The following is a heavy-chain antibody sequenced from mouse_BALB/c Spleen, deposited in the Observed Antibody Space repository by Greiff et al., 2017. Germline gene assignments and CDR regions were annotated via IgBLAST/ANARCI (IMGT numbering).Heavy chain of an antibody. D-gene: IGHD1-2*01. CDR1: GYAFTNYL. V-gene: IGHV1-54*01. CDR3: ARRDYYGSWFAY. J-gene: IGHJ3*01. Sequence: QVQLQQSGAELVRPGTSVKVSCKASGYAFTNYLIEWVKQRPGQGLEWIGVINPGSGGTNYNEKFKGKATLTADKSSSTAYMQLRSLTSDDSAVYFCARRDYYGSWFAYWGQGTLVTVSA. CDR2: INPGSGGT.